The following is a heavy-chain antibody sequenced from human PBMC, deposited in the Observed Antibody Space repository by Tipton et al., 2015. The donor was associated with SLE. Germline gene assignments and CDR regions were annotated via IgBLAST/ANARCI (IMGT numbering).Heavy chain of an antibody. V-gene: IGHV4-31*03. J-gene: IGHJ5*02. CDR2: IYYSGST. CDR3: ARAWDSSSWNEGGWFDP. D-gene: IGHD6-13*01. CDR1: GGSISSGGYY. Sequence: TLSLTCTVSGGSISSGGYYWSWIRQHPGKGLEWIGYIYYSGSTNYNPSLKSRVTISVDTSKNQFSLKLSSVTAADTAVYYCARAWDSSSWNEGGWFDPWGQGTLVTVSS.